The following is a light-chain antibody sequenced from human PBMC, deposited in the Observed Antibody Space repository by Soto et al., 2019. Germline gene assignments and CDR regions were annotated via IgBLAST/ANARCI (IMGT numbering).Light chain of an antibody. CDR3: QQYGRTRVT. J-gene: IGKJ2*01. Sequence: EIVLTQSPGTLSLSPGERATLSCRASQSVSNNYLAWYQQKPGQAPRLLVYGASNRATAIADRFSGSGSGTDFTLTISRLEPEDFAVYYCQQYGRTRVTVGQGTKLEIK. CDR2: GAS. CDR1: QSVSNNY. V-gene: IGKV3-20*01.